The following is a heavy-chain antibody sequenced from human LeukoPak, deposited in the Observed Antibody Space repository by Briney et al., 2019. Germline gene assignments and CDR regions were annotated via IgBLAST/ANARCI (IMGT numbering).Heavy chain of an antibody. Sequence: GASVKVSCKASGYTFTGYYMHWVRQAPGQGLERMGWINPNSGGTNYVQKFQGRVTMTRDTSISTAYMELSRLRSDDAAVYYCARGPKPYDYVWGSYRFWGQGTLVTVSS. CDR3: ARGPKPYDYVWGSYRF. V-gene: IGHV1-2*02. CDR1: GYTFTGYY. J-gene: IGHJ4*02. D-gene: IGHD3-16*02. CDR2: INPNSGGT.